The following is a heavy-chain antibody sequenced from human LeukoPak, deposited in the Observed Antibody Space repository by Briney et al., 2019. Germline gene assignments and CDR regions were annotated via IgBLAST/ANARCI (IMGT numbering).Heavy chain of an antibody. CDR3: ARHLPEFGMAY. CDR2: IYYSGST. J-gene: IGHJ4*02. D-gene: IGHD1-14*01. V-gene: IGHV4-59*08. CDR1: GGSISSYY. Sequence: SETLSLTCTVSGGSISSYYWSWIRQLPGKGLEWIGYIYYSGSTNYNPSLKSRVTISVDTSKNQFSLKLSSVTAADTAVYYCARHLPEFGMAYWGQGTLVTVSS.